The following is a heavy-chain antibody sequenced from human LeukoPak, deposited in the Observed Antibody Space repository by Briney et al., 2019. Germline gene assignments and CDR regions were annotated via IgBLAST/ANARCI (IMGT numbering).Heavy chain of an antibody. CDR1: GYTFTSYY. Sequence: ASVKVSCKASGYTFTSYYMHWVRQAPGQGREWMGIINPSGGSTSYAQKFQGRVTMTRDTSTSTVYMELTSLGSEDTAVYYCARAQGIVVVTASLGIWGQGTLVTVSS. J-gene: IGHJ4*02. CDR3: ARAQGIVVVTASLGI. D-gene: IGHD2-21*02. CDR2: INPSGGST. V-gene: IGHV1-46*01.